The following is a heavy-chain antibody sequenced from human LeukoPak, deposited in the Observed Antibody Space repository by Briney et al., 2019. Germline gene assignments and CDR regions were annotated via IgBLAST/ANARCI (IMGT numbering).Heavy chain of an antibody. V-gene: IGHV1-3*01. CDR1: GYTFISYV. CDR2: INAGNGDT. J-gene: IGHJ4*02. CDR3: ARDRGGTGDFDY. Sequence: ASVKVSCKASGYTFISYVMHWVRRAPGQRLEWMGWINAGNGDTKYSQKFQGRVTIARDTSASTAYMELSSLGSEDTAVYYCARDRGGTGDFDYWGQGTLVTVPS. D-gene: IGHD1-1*01.